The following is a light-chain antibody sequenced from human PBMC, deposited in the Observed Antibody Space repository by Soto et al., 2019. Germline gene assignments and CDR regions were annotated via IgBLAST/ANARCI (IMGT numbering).Light chain of an antibody. V-gene: IGKV3-20*01. CDR2: GAS. CDR1: QSVSSSY. J-gene: IGKJ2*01. CDR3: QHYRGSSYT. Sequence: EIVLTQSPGTLSLSPGERATLSCRASQSVSSSYLAWYQQKPGQAPRLLIYGASSSATGIPDRFSGSGSGTDFTLTISRLEPEDFAVYYCQHYRGSSYTFGQGTKLEIK.